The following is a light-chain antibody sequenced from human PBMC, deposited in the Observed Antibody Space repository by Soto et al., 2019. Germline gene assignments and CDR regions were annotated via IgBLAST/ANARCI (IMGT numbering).Light chain of an antibody. Sequence: QSVLTQPPSESGTPGQRVTISCSGSRSNIGSNTVNWYQQVPGTAPKFLIYDNNKRPSGIPDRFSGSKSGTSATLGITGLQTGDEADYYCGTWDSSLSVVFGGGTKLTVL. J-gene: IGLJ2*01. CDR1: RSNIGSNT. V-gene: IGLV1-51*01. CDR2: DNN. CDR3: GTWDSSLSVV.